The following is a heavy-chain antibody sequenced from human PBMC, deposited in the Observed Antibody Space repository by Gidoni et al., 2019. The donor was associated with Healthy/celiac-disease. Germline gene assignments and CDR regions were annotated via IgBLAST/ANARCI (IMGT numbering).Heavy chain of an antibody. CDR1: GGTFSSYT. D-gene: IGHD3-3*01. V-gene: IGHV1-69*02. CDR2: IIPILGIA. Sequence: QVQLVQSGAEVKKPGSSVKVSCKASGGTFSSYTISWVRQAPGQGLEWMGRIIPILGIANYAQKFQGRVTITADKSTSTAYMELSSLRSEDTAVYYCARARGLWSGSLGAFDIWGQGTMVTVSS. J-gene: IGHJ3*02. CDR3: ARARGLWSGSLGAFDI.